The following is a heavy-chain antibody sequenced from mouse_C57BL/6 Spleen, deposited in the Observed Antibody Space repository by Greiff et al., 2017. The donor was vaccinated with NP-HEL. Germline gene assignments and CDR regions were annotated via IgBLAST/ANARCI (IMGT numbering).Heavy chain of an antibody. V-gene: IGHV1-64*01. D-gene: IGHD2-4*01. CDR2: IHPNSGST. Sequence: VQLKQPGAELVKPGASVKLSCKASGYTFTSYWMHWVKQRPGQGLEWIGMIHPNSGSTNYNEKFKSKATLTVDKSSSTAYMQLSSLTSEDSAVYYCAKPYYDYDSAWFAYWGQGTLVTVSA. CDR3: AKPYYDYDSAWFAY. J-gene: IGHJ3*01. CDR1: GYTFTSYW.